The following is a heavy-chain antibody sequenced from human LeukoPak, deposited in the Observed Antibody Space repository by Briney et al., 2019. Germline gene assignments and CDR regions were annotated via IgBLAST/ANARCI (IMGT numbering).Heavy chain of an antibody. Sequence: GGSLRLSCAAAGFTFSSYAMSWVRQAPGKGLEWVSAISGSGGSTYYADSVKGRFTISRDNSKNTLYLQMNSLRAEDTAVYYCAKDRGWGYYYDSSGYRGRSDAFDIWGQGTMVTVSS. D-gene: IGHD3-22*01. V-gene: IGHV3-23*01. CDR1: GFTFSSYA. CDR2: ISGSGGST. CDR3: AKDRGWGYYYDSSGYRGRSDAFDI. J-gene: IGHJ3*02.